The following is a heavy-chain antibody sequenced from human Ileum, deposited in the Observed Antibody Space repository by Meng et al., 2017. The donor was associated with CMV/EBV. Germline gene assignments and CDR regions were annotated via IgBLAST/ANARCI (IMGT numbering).Heavy chain of an antibody. CDR2: IYAGGST. Sequence: GGSLRLSCTGSGFNATTNYMSWVRQAPGKGPEWVSVIYAGGSTHLAGSVKGRFTVSRDNSRNTVYLHMTCLRPEDTAVYYCARQCTLLWFAVFGSWGQGTLVTVSS. CDR3: ARQCTLLWFAVFGS. J-gene: IGHJ5*01. CDR1: GFNATTNY. D-gene: IGHD3-10*01. V-gene: IGHV3-66*02.